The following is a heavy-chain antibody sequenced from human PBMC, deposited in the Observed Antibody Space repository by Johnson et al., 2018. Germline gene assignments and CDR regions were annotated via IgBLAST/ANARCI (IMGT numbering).Heavy chain of an antibody. J-gene: IGHJ3*02. CDR3: TRDKSAAGVRAFDI. V-gene: IGHV3-49*03. CDR1: GFTFGDYA. CDR2: IRSKAYGGTT. Sequence: VQLVESGGGLVQPGRSLRLSCTASGFTFGDYAMSWFRQAPGKGLEWVGFIRSKAYGGTTEYAASVKGRFTISRDDSKSIAYLQMNSLKTEDTAVYYCTRDKSAAGVRAFDIWGQGTMVTVSS. D-gene: IGHD6-13*01.